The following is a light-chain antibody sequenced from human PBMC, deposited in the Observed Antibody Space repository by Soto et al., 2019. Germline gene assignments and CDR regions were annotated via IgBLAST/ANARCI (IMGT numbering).Light chain of an antibody. CDR3: QQYESYSPLT. V-gene: IGKV1-5*01. CDR1: QSISTW. J-gene: IGKJ4*01. CDR2: DAS. Sequence: DIQMTQSPSSLSASVGDRVTITCRASQSISTWVAWYQQKPGKAPKLLIYDASSLESGVPSRFSGRRSGTEFTLTISSLQPDDFGTYYCQQYESYSPLTFGGGTKVDI.